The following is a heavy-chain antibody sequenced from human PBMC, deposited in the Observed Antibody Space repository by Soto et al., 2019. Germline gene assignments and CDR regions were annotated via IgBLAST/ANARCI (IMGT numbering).Heavy chain of an antibody. J-gene: IGHJ4*02. CDR2: IYSGGST. D-gene: IGHD2-15*01. Sequence: EVQLVESGGGLIQPGGSLRLSCAVSGFTVSSNYMSWVRQAPGKGLEWVSVIYSGGSTYYADSVKGRFTISRDNSKNTRYLQMNSLRAEDTAVYYCARWGGHCSGGSCRDFDYWGQGTLVTVSS. V-gene: IGHV3-53*01. CDR1: GFTVSSNY. CDR3: ARWGGHCSGGSCRDFDY.